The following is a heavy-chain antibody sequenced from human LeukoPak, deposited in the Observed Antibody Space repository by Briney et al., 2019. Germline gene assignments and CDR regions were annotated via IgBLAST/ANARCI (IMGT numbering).Heavy chain of an antibody. V-gene: IGHV3-23*01. J-gene: IGHJ4*02. D-gene: IGHD1-26*01. CDR3: AKDRKRGGSYYVS. CDR2: ICGSGGST. Sequence: PRGSLRLSRAASLFTLTSYAMSSVRPTPEKGLEWVSAICGSGGSTYYAHSVKGRFTISRDNSKNTLYLQMNSLRDEHTAVYYCAKDRKRGGSYYVSWGARALVT. CDR1: LFTLTSYA.